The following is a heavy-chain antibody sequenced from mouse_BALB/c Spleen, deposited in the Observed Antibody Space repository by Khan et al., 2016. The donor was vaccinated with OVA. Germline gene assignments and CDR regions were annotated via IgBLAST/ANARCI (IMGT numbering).Heavy chain of an antibody. CDR3: ARDRDAYFDY. J-gene: IGHJ2*01. D-gene: IGHD2-14*01. V-gene: IGHV9-2-1*01. CDR1: GYTFTDYS. Sequence: QIQLVQSGPELKKPGETVKISCKASGYTFTDYSMHWVKQAPEKGLKWMGWINTETGKTTYADDFKGRFAFSLDTSASTAYLQINNLTYEDTATDFCARDRDAYFDYWGQGTTLTVSS. CDR2: INTETGKT.